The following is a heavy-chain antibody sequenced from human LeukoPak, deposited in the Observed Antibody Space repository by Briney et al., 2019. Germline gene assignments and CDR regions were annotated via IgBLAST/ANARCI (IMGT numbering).Heavy chain of an antibody. Sequence: PGGSLRLSCAASGFTFSTYNMNWVRQAPGKGLEWVSSITRSSTYIYYADSVKGRFTISRDNAKNSLYLQMNSLRAEDTAVYYCTRATWDTGNPFDYWGQGTLVTVSS. CDR1: GFTFSTYN. CDR3: TRATWDTGNPFDY. CDR2: ITRSSTYI. V-gene: IGHV3-21*01. D-gene: IGHD5-18*01. J-gene: IGHJ4*02.